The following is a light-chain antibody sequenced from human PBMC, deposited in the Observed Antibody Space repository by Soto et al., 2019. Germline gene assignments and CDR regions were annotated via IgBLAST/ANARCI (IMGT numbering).Light chain of an antibody. CDR2: GAS. CDR1: QSVSSSF. J-gene: IGKJ1*01. Sequence: EIVLTQSPGTLSLSPGERATLSCRASQSVSSSFLAWYQQQPGQAPRLLIYGASSRATGIPDRFSGSGSGTYFPLTISRLEPEDFAVYYCQQYGSSPLTFGQGTKVEIK. CDR3: QQYGSSPLT. V-gene: IGKV3-20*01.